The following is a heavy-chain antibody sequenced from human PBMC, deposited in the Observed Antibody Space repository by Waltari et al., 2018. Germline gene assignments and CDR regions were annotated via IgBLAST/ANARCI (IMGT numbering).Heavy chain of an antibody. Sequence: QITLKESGPTLVKPTQTLTLTCTFSGFSLSTSGVGVGWNRQPPGKALEWLALIYWNDDKRYSPSLKSRLTITKDTSKNQVVLTMTNMDPVDTATYYCAHSPGDYYDSSGYYHDYWGQGTLVTVSS. CDR1: GFSLSTSGVG. CDR3: AHSPGDYYDSSGYYHDY. CDR2: IYWNDDK. J-gene: IGHJ4*02. D-gene: IGHD3-22*01. V-gene: IGHV2-5*01.